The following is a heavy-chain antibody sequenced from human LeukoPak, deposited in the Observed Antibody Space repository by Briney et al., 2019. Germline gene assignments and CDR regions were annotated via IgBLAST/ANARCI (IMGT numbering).Heavy chain of an antibody. CDR3: ARGPQLRYFDWLLYDLPMEEDV. J-gene: IGHJ6*02. CDR1: GYTFTGYY. CDR2: INPNSGGT. D-gene: IGHD3-9*01. Sequence: ASVKVSCKASGYTFTGYYMHWVRQAPGQGLEWMGWINPNSGGTNYAQKFQGRVTMTRDTSISTAYMELSRLRSDDTAVYYCARGPQLRYFDWLLYDLPMEEDVWGQGTTVTVSS. V-gene: IGHV1-2*02.